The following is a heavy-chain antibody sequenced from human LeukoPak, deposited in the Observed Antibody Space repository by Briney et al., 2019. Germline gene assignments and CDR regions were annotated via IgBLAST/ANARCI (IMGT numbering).Heavy chain of an antibody. V-gene: IGHV3-23*01. D-gene: IGHD2-2*03. J-gene: IGHJ4*02. Sequence: GGSLRLSCAASGITFSSYDMSWVRQAPGKGLGWVSSISSTGGTTYYADSVKGRFTISRDNSKNTLYLQMNSLRDEDTAVYYCAKDSHWILFDDWGQGTLVTVSS. CDR2: ISSTGGTT. CDR3: AKDSHWILFDD. CDR1: GITFSSYD.